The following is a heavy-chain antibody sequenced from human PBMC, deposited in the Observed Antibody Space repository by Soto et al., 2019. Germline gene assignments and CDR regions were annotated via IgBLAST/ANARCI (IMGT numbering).Heavy chain of an antibody. V-gene: IGHV1-18*01. J-gene: IGHJ4*02. D-gene: IGHD2-2*02. Sequence: QVQLVQSGAEVKKPGASVKVSCKASGYTFTSDGISWGRQAPGQGLEWMGGISAYNGNTNYAQKIQGRVTMTTDTSTSTAYMELRSLRSDDTAVYYCARTLVVPAAIMGCYFDYWGQGTLVTVSS. CDR1: GYTFTSDG. CDR3: ARTLVVPAAIMGCYFDY. CDR2: ISAYNGNT.